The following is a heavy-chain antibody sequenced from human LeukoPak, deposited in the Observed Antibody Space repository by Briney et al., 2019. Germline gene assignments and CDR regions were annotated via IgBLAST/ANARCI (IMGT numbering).Heavy chain of an antibody. D-gene: IGHD3-22*01. Sequence: ASVTVSCKASGYTFTSYGISWVRQAPGQGLEWMGWISAYNGNTNYAQKLQGRVTMTTDTSTSTAYMELRSLRSDDTAVYYCARDPPEYYDSSGFYDYWGQGTLVTVSS. V-gene: IGHV1-18*01. CDR1: GYTFTSYG. J-gene: IGHJ4*02. CDR2: ISAYNGNT. CDR3: ARDPPEYYDSSGFYDY.